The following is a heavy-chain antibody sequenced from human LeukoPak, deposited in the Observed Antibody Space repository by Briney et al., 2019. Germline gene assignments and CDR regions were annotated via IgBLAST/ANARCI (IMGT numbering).Heavy chain of an antibody. V-gene: IGHV3-30*18. J-gene: IGHJ4*02. CDR2: ISYDGSNK. D-gene: IGHD2-21*01. Sequence: GRSLRLSCAASGFTFSSYGMHWVRQAPGKGLEWVAVISYDGSNKYYADSVKGRFTISRDNSKNTLYLQMNSLRAEDTAVYYCAKVVSGYWGQGTLVTASS. CDR3: AKVVSGY. CDR1: GFTFSSYG.